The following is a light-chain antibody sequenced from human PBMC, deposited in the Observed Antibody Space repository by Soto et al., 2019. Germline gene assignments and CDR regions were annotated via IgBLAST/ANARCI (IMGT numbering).Light chain of an antibody. J-gene: IGLJ2*01. CDR2: EVS. V-gene: IGLV2-23*02. CDR3: CSYAGSSTVV. Sequence: QSVLTQPASVSGSPGQSITISCTGTSSDVGSYNLVSWYQQHPGKAPKLMIYEVSKRPSGVPNHFSGSKSGNTASLTISGLQAEDEADYYCCSYAGSSTVVFGGGTKVTVL. CDR1: SSDVGSYNL.